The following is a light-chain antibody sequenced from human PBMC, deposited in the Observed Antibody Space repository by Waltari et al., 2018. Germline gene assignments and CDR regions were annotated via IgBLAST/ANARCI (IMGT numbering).Light chain of an antibody. J-gene: IGKJ1*01. CDR1: PGISSD. Sequence: EIVMTQSPATLSVSPGERATLSCRASPGISSDLAWYQQKPCQAPRLLIFGASTRATGVPARFSGSGSGTEFTLTISSLQSEDFGVYYCQQSKIWPAFGQGTKVEIK. CDR2: GAS. V-gene: IGKV3-15*01. CDR3: QQSKIWPA.